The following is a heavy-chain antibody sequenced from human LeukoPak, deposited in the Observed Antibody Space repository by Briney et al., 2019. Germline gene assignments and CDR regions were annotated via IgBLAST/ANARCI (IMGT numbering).Heavy chain of an antibody. CDR1: GGSISSNY. V-gene: IGHV4-59*01. Sequence: SETLSLTCTVSGGSISSNYWSWIRQPPGKGLEWIGYIYYSGSTNYNPSLKSRVTISVDTSKNQFSLNLSSVTAADTAVYYCARYSSGWRSFDIWGQGTMVTVSS. CDR3: ARYSSGWRSFDI. D-gene: IGHD6-19*01. J-gene: IGHJ3*02. CDR2: IYYSGST.